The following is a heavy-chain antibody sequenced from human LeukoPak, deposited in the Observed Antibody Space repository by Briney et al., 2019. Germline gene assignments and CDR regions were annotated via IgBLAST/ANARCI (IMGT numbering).Heavy chain of an antibody. CDR2: ISSSSSTI. Sequence: PGGSLRLSCAASGFTFSSYSMNWVRQAPGKGLEWVSYISSSSSTIYYADSVKGRFTISRDNAKNSLYLQMNSLRAEDTAVYYCARDQSLGYHDFWSGYYSGNSFDPWGQGTLVTVSS. D-gene: IGHD3-3*01. CDR3: ARDQSLGYHDFWSGYYSGNSFDP. J-gene: IGHJ5*02. V-gene: IGHV3-48*01. CDR1: GFTFSSYS.